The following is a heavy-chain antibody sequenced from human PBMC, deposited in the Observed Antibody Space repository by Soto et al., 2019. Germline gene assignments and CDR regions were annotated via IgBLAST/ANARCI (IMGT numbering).Heavy chain of an antibody. V-gene: IGHV4-39*01. CDR3: ARLEVGSGYDYDYYYYGMDV. Sequence: SETLSLTCTVSGGSISSSSYYWGWIRQPPGKGLEWIGSIYYSGSTYYNPSLKSRVTISVDTSKNQFSLKLSSVTAADTAVYYCARLEVGSGYDYDYYYYGMDVWGPGTTVTVSS. D-gene: IGHD5-12*01. CDR1: GGSISSSSYY. CDR2: IYYSGST. J-gene: IGHJ6*02.